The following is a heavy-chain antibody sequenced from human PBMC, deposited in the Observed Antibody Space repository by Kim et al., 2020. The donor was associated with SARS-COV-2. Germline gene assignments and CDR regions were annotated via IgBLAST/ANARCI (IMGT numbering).Heavy chain of an antibody. CDR1: GFTFSSYA. CDR3: AKAPLGYCSGGSCYPFDY. J-gene: IGHJ4*02. D-gene: IGHD2-15*01. V-gene: IGHV3-23*01. CDR2: IRGSGGST. Sequence: GGSLRLSCAASGFTFSSYAMSWVRQAPGKGLEWVSAIRGSGGSTYYADSVKGRFTIARDTSKNTLYLQMNSLRAEDTAVYYCAKAPLGYCSGGSCYPFDYWGQGTLGTFPS.